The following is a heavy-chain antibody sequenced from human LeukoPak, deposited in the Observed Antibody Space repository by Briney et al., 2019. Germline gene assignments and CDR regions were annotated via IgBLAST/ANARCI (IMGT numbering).Heavy chain of an antibody. Sequence: SETLSLTCTVSGGSISSYYWSWIRQPPGKGLEWIGYIYYSGSTNHNPSLKSRVTISVDTSKNQFPLKLSSVTAADTAVYYCARGGDHRYYFDYWGQGTLVTVSS. CDR1: GGSISSYY. D-gene: IGHD4-17*01. CDR2: IYYSGST. V-gene: IGHV4-59*01. J-gene: IGHJ4*02. CDR3: ARGGDHRYYFDY.